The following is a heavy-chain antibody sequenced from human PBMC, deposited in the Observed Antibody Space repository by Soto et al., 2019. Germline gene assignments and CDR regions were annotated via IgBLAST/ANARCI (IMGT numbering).Heavy chain of an antibody. D-gene: IGHD2-8*01. V-gene: IGHV4-30-4*01. CDR1: GVSISGGVHS. CDR2: IFDSGST. CDR3: AREIMPLTNDWYFDL. Sequence: SETLSLTCTVSGVSISGGVHSWSWIRQPPGKGLEWIGHIFDSGSTYYNPSLKSRLTISVDTSKNQFSLRLSSVTAADTAVYYCAREIMPLTNDWYFDLWGRGTLVTVSS. J-gene: IGHJ2*01.